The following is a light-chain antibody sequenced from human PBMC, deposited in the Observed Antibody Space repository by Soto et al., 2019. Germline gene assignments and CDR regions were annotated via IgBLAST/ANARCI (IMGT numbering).Light chain of an antibody. CDR2: AAS. CDR3: QQCYSTPLP. V-gene: IGKV1-39*01. CDR1: QSISSY. J-gene: IGKJ4*01. Sequence: DIQMTQSPSSLSASVGDRVTITCRASQSISSYLNWYQQKPGKALKLLIYAASSLQSGVPSRFSGSGSGTDFTLTIISLEPEDFATYYCQQCYSTPLPFGGGTKVEI.